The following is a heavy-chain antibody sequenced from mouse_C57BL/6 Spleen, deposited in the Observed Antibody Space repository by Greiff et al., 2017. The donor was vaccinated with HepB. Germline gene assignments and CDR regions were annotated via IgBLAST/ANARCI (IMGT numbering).Heavy chain of an antibody. D-gene: IGHD1-1*02. CDR3: TRDRGGNYFDY. Sequence: EVQGVESGEGLVKPGGSLKLSCAASGFTFSSYAMSWVRQTPETRLEWVAYISSGGDYIYYADTVKGRFTISRDNARNTLYLQMSSLKSEDTAMYYCTRDRGGNYFDYWGQGTTRTVSS. CDR2: ISSGGDYI. V-gene: IGHV5-9-1*02. CDR1: GFTFSSYA. J-gene: IGHJ2*01.